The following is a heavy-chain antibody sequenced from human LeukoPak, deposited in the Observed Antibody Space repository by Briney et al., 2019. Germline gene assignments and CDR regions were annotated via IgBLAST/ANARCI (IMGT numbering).Heavy chain of an antibody. J-gene: IGHJ4*02. CDR2: IYYSGST. CDR3: AGGISSSSWFPHFDY. D-gene: IGHD6-13*01. V-gene: IGHV4-59*01. Sequence: SETLSLTCTVSGGSISGYYWSWIRQPPGKGLEWIGYIYYSGSTNYNPSLKSRVTISVDTSKNQFSLKLSSVTAADTAVYYCAGGISSSSWFPHFDYWGQGTLVTVSS. CDR1: GGSISGYY.